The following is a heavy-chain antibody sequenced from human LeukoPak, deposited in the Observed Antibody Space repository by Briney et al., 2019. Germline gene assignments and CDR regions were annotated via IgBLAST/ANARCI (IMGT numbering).Heavy chain of an antibody. D-gene: IGHD3-10*01. CDR2: INPNSGGT. J-gene: IGHJ6*02. CDR1: GYTFTGYY. CDR3: ARMGHGSGSSRRYGMDV. Sequence: GASVKVSCKASGYTFTGYYMHWVRQAPGQGLEWMGWINPNSGGTNYAQKFQGRVTMTRDTSISTAYMELCRLRSDDTAVYYCARMGHGSGSSRRYGMDVWGQGTTVTVSS. V-gene: IGHV1-2*02.